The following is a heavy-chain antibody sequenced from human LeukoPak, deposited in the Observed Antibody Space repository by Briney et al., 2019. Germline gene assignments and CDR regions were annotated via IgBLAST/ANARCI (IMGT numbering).Heavy chain of an antibody. CDR2: ISTSGDST. V-gene: IGHV3-23*01. D-gene: IGHD3-22*01. CDR3: TRDAADYFDSSASFDY. CDR1: GFTFSAYG. Sequence: GGSLRLSCAASGFTFSAYGMSWVRQAPGKGLEWVSGISTSGDSTYYADSGKGRFTISRDNSENTLYLQMNSLTGEDTAVYYCTRDAADYFDSSASFDYWGQGTLVTVSS. J-gene: IGHJ4*02.